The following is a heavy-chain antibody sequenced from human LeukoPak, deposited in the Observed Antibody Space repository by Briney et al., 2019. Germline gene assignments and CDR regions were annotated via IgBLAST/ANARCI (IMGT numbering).Heavy chain of an antibody. CDR2: IYYSGST. Sequence: PSQTLSLTCTVSGGSLSSGDYYWSWIRQPPGKGLEWIGYIYYSGSTYYNPSLKSRVTISVDTSKNQFSLKLSSVTAADTAVYYCARDTRDWNDEAYYMDVWGKGTTVTVSS. D-gene: IGHD1-1*01. V-gene: IGHV4-30-4*08. J-gene: IGHJ6*03. CDR1: GGSLSSGDYY. CDR3: ARDTRDWNDEAYYMDV.